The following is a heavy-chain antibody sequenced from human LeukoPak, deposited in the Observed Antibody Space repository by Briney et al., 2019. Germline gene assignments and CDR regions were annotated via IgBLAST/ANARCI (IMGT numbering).Heavy chain of an antibody. V-gene: IGHV3-23*01. CDR3: ARSPPIYYYDSSGYYYSPYYYGMDV. CDR2: ISGTGGST. CDR1: GFIFSSYA. J-gene: IGHJ6*02. Sequence: PGGSLRLSCAASGFIFSSYAMSWVRQAPGKGLEWVSGISGTGGSTYYADSVKGRFTISRDNSKNTVYLQMNSLRAEDTAVYYCARSPPIYYYDSSGYYYSPYYYGMDVWGQGTTVTVSS. D-gene: IGHD3-22*01.